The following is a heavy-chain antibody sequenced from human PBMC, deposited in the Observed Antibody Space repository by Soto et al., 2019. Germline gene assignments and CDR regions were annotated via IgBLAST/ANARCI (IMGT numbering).Heavy chain of an antibody. Sequence: SETLSLTCTVSGGSISSYYWSWIRQPPGKGLEWIGYIYYSGSTNYNPSLKSRVTISVDTSKNQFSLKLSSVTAADTAVYYCARVTSKTKIFDYWGQGTLVTVSS. V-gene: IGHV4-59*01. CDR3: ARVTSKTKIFDY. J-gene: IGHJ4*02. CDR1: GGSISSYY. CDR2: IYYSGST.